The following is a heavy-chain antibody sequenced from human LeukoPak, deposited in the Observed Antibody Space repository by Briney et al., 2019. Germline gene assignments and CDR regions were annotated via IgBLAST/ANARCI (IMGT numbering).Heavy chain of an antibody. CDR1: GYTLTAYH. V-gene: IGHV1-2*02. CDR2: INPNTGGT. Sequence: ASVKVSCKASGYTLTAYHMHWVRQAPGQGLEWMGWINPNTGGTNYAQKFQGRVTMTRDTSISTAYMELSRLRSDDTAVYYCATLLAALETKPWGQGTQVTVSS. J-gene: IGHJ5*02. CDR3: ATLLAALETKP. D-gene: IGHD2-15*01.